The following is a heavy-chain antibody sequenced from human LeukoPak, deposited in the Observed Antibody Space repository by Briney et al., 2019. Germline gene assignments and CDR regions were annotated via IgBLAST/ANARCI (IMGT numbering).Heavy chain of an antibody. CDR2: ISSSYIT. V-gene: IGHV3-48*01. CDR1: GFTFSSDS. J-gene: IGHJ4*02. D-gene: IGHD4-17*01. CDR3: ARQVTTYDF. Sequence: GGSLRLSCAASGFTFSSDSMNWVRQAPGKGPEWVSYISSSYITYYADSVKGRFTISRDNAKNSLYLQMNSLRAEDAAVYYCARQVTTYDFWGQGTLVTVSS.